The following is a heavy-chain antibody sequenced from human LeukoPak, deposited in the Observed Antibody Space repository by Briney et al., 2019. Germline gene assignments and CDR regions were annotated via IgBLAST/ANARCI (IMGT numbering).Heavy chain of an antibody. CDR1: GDSISNYY. CDR3: ARHMLGYCSGGTCPYYFDY. CDR2: IYDSGDT. D-gene: IGHD2-15*01. J-gene: IGHJ4*02. Sequence: SETLSLTCTVSGDSISNYYWSWIRQPPGKGLEWIGYIYDSGDTKYNSSLKSRVTISVDTSRNQFSLNLGSVTAADTAVYYCARHMLGYCSGGTCPYYFDYWGQGILVTVSS. V-gene: IGHV4-59*08.